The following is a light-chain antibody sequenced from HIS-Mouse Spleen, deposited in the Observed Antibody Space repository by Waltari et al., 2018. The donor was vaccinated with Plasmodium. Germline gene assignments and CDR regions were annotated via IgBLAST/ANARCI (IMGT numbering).Light chain of an antibody. V-gene: IGLV3-19*01. CDR1: SLRSYD. Sequence: SSELTQDPAVSVALGQTVRITCQGDSLRSYDASWYQQKSGQAHVLLIYGRNNRPSGIPDRFSGSSSGNTASLTITGAQAEDEADYYCNSRDSSGNHLVFGGGTKLTVL. J-gene: IGLJ2*01. CDR3: NSRDSSGNHLV. CDR2: GRN.